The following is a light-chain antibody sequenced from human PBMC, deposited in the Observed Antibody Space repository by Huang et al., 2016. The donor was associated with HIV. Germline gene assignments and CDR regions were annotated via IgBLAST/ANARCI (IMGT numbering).Light chain of an antibody. CDR2: DAS. J-gene: IGKJ5*01. V-gene: IGKV1-33*01. CDR3: QQYDNFIT. CDR1: QDISND. Sequence: DIQMTQSPSSLSTSIGDRVTITCQASQDISNDLNWYQHKPGKAPKLLIYDASNLEVGVPSRFSGSGSGTDFTFTISSLEPEDIATYYCQQYDNFITFGQGTRLEIK.